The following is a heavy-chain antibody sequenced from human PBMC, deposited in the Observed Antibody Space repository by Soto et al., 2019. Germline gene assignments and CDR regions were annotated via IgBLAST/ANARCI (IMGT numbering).Heavy chain of an antibody. CDR3: GRTSYAPNCDCHYGMQV. D-gene: IGHD2-21*02. V-gene: IGHV4-34*01. CDR1: GGSFSGYY. Sequence: SETLSLTCAVSGGSFSGYYWTWIRQIPGKGLEWIGEINQSANTKYNPSLMSRVTMSVETSRNQFSLKLRSVTAADTAVYYCGRTSYAPNCDCHYGMQVWGQGTSVT. J-gene: IGHJ6*02. CDR2: INQSANT.